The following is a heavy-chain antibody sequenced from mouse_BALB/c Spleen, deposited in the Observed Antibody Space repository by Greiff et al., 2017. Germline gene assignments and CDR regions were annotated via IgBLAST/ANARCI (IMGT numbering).Heavy chain of an antibody. J-gene: IGHJ2*01. Sequence: DVQLVESGGDLVKPGGSLKLSCAASGFTCSSYGMSWVRQTPDKRLEWVATISSGGSYTYYPDSVKGRFTISRDNAKNTLYLQMSSLKSEDTAMYYCARRYGSSYGNFDYWGQGTTLTVSS. V-gene: IGHV5-6*01. CDR3: ARRYGSSYGNFDY. D-gene: IGHD1-1*01. CDR2: ISSGGSYT. CDR1: GFTCSSYG.